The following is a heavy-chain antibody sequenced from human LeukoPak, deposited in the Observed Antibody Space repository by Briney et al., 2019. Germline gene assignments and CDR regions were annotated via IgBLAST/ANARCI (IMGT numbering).Heavy chain of an antibody. D-gene: IGHD5-18*01. V-gene: IGHV3-23*01. J-gene: IGHJ4*02. CDR1: GFTFSNYA. Sequence: GGSLRLSCAASGFTFSNYAMSWVRQAPGKGLEWVSAISGSGDSTFYTDSVKGRFTISRDNSKNTLYLQMNSLRAEDTAVYYCANNRYSYGRSFDYWGQGTLVTVSS. CDR3: ANNRYSYGRSFDY. CDR2: ISGSGDST.